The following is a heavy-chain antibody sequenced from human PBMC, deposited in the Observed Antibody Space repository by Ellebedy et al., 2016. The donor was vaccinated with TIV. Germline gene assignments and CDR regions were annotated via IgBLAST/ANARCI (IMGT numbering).Heavy chain of an antibody. V-gene: IGHV3-30*18. CDR2: ISLNGRTT. J-gene: IGHJ6*02. CDR1: GFALPGYG. CDR3: AKDWAVRGPDNYLGMEV. D-gene: IGHD5-24*01. Sequence: PGGSLRLSCAASGFALPGYGMHWVRQAPGKGLQWLAFISLNGRTTYYADSVRGRFTISRDDSENTLSLQMSGLKPEDSGRYFCAKDWAVRGPDNYLGMEVWGQGTTVTVTS.